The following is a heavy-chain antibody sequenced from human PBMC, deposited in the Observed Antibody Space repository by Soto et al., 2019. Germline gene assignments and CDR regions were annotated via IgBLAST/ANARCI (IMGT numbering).Heavy chain of an antibody. J-gene: IGHJ4*02. CDR1: GYSFTSYW. D-gene: IGHD3-10*01. CDR2: IDPFDFFS. Sequence: GESLKISCKGSGYSFTSYWISWVRQMPGKGLELMGRIDPFDFFSNYNPSFPGHVFFLAYKSISPAFLQWSSLKASDTAMYYCAKLGVRGVDFDYWGQGTLVTVSS. CDR3: AKLGVRGVDFDY. V-gene: IGHV5-10-1*01.